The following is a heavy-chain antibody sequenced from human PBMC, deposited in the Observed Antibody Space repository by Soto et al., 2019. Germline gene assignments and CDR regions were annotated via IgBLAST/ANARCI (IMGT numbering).Heavy chain of an antibody. V-gene: IGHV3-15*01. D-gene: IGHD3-3*01. CDR1: GFTFSNAW. J-gene: IGHJ6*02. CDR2: IKTTTDGGTT. CDR3: IAPYDFWSSLHYYYYYGMDV. Sequence: EVQLVESGGDFVKPGGSLRISCAASGFTFSNAWMSWVRQAPGKGLEWVGLIKTTTDGGTTDYAAPVKGRFSILRDESKNTVYLQMNSLKTEDTGVYYCIAPYDFWSSLHYYYYYGMDVWGQGTTVTVSS.